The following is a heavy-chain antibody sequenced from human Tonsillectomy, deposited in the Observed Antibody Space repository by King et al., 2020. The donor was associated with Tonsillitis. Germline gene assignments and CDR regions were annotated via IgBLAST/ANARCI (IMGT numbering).Heavy chain of an antibody. Sequence: VQLVESGGGLIQPGGSLRLSCAASGFAFSNYWMFWVRQGPGKGLEWVSRISPDGTYIRYPDSVLGRFTISRDNAKNTLFLQLSSLRAEDTAVYYCAREYWGAGDYWGQGTQVIVSS. J-gene: IGHJ4*02. CDR1: GFAFSNYW. CDR3: AREYWGAGDY. CDR2: ISPDGTYI. D-gene: IGHD7-27*01. V-gene: IGHV3-74*01.